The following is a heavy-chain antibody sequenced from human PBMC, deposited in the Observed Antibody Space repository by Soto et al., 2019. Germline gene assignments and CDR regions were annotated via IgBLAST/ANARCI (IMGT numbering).Heavy chain of an antibody. CDR1: GYTFTSYG. CDR2: ISAYNGNT. J-gene: IGHJ4*02. CDR3: ARDVRTYYDILTGLGDY. D-gene: IGHD3-9*01. V-gene: IGHV1-18*01. Sequence: ASVKVSCKASGYTFTSYGISWVRQAPGQGLEWMGWISAYNGNTNYAQKLQGRVTMTTDTSTSTAYMELRSLRSDDTAVYYCARDVRTYYDILTGLGDYWGQGTLVTVSS.